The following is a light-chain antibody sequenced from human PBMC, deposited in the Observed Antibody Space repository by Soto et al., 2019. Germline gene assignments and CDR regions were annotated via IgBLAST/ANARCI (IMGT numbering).Light chain of an antibody. CDR1: SSNVGADNY. J-gene: IGLJ3*02. CDR2: GDN. CDR3: PSYVGSIIWV. Sequence: QSALTQPPSASGSPGQSVTISCTGTSSNVGADNYVSWYQQYPGKAPKLLIYGDNKRPSGVPDRFSGSKSGTSASLAITGLQAEDEADYYCPSYVGSIIWVFGGGTKLTVL. V-gene: IGLV2-8*01.